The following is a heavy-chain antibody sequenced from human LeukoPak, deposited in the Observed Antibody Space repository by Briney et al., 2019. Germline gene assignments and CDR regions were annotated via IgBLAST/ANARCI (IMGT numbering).Heavy chain of an antibody. Sequence: GGSLRLSCVASGFTFSSYGMHWVRQAPGKGLEWVAFIRYDGSNKYYADSVKGRFTISRDNSKNTLYLQMNSLRAEDTAVYYCAKAAGVKTFGEVIVSTHRPNIDYWGQGALVTVSS. CDR1: GFTFSSYG. CDR2: IRYDGSNK. CDR3: AKAAGVKTFGEVIVSTHRPNIDY. V-gene: IGHV3-30*02. J-gene: IGHJ4*02. D-gene: IGHD3-16*02.